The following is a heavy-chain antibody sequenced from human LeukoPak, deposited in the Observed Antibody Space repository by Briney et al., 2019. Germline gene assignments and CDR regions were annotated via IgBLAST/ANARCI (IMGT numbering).Heavy chain of an antibody. J-gene: IGHJ6*03. CDR1: GYTFTSYY. CDR2: IIPIFGTA. CDR3: ASRTIFGVVIPLYYYYYYYMDV. D-gene: IGHD3-3*01. Sequence: GASVKVSCKASGYTFTSYYMHWVRQAPGQGLEWMGGIIPIFGTANYAQKFQGRVTITADKSTSTAYMELSSLRSEDTAVYYCASRTIFGVVIPLYYYYYYYMDVWGKGTTVTVSS. V-gene: IGHV1-69*06.